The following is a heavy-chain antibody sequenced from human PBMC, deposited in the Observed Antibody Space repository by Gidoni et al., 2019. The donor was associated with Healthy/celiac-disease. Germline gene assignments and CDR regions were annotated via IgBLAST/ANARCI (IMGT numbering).Heavy chain of an antibody. J-gene: IGHJ3*02. Sequence: EVQLVESGGGLVQPGGSLRLSCAASGFTFSSYEMNWVRQAPGKGLEWVSYISSSGSTIYYADSVKGRFTISRDNAKNSLYLQMNSLRAEDTAVYYCARDTWQWELPGRRSFDIWGQGTMVTVSS. D-gene: IGHD1-26*01. CDR1: GFTFSSYE. CDR2: ISSSGSTI. CDR3: ARDTWQWELPGRRSFDI. V-gene: IGHV3-48*03.